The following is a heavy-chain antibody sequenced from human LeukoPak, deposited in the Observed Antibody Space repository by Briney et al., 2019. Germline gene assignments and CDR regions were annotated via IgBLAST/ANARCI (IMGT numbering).Heavy chain of an antibody. Sequence: SETLSLTCAVYGGSFSNYYYTWIRQRPGKGLEWIGEVNHSGSTNYNPSLKSRVAISVDTSKNQFSLKLRSVTAADTAVYYCAMMVVAQGVPFDYWGQGTLVTVSS. CDR1: GGSFSNYY. V-gene: IGHV4-34*01. D-gene: IGHD3-22*01. CDR2: VNHSGST. J-gene: IGHJ4*02. CDR3: AMMVVAQGVPFDY.